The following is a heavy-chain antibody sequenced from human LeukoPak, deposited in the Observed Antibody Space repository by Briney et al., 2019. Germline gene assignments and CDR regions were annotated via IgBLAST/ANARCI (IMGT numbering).Heavy chain of an antibody. V-gene: IGHV3-23*01. CDR1: GFTFSSYA. CDR3: AKAGSSSGWYINYFDY. CDR2: ISGSGGST. D-gene: IGHD6-19*01. J-gene: IGHJ4*02. Sequence: GGSLRLSCAASGFTFSSYAMSWVRQAPGKGLEWVSAISGSGGSTYYADSVKGRFTISRDNSKNTLYLQMNSLRAEDTAAYYCAKAGSSSGWYINYFDYWGQGTLVTVSS.